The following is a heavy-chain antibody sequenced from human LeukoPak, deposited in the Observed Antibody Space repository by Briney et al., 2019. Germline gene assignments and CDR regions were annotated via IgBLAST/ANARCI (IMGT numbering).Heavy chain of an antibody. Sequence: GGSLRLSCAASGFTFSNYAMSWVRQAPGKGLEWVSAISGYVGSTYYADSVKGRFTISRDNSMNTLYLQMNSLRAEDTAVYYCARDRGSVAVAGIDYWGQGTLVTVSS. CDR2: ISGYVGST. CDR1: GFTFSNYA. J-gene: IGHJ4*02. V-gene: IGHV3-23*01. CDR3: ARDRGSVAVAGIDY. D-gene: IGHD6-19*01.